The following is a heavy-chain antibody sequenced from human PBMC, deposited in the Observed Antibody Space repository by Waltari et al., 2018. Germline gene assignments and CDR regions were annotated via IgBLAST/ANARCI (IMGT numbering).Heavy chain of an antibody. D-gene: IGHD5-12*01. CDR2: IYPGDSDT. CDR1: GYRFTRNW. J-gene: IGHJ3*02. CDR3: ARRGDGYNYVDDAFDI. Sequence: EVLLVQSGAEVKKPGESLKISCKGSGYRFTRNWIGWVRQMPGKGLEWMGIIYPGDSDTRYSPSFQGQVTISADKSISTAHLQWSSLKASDTAMYYCARRGDGYNYVDDAFDIWGQGTMVTVSS. V-gene: IGHV5-51*01.